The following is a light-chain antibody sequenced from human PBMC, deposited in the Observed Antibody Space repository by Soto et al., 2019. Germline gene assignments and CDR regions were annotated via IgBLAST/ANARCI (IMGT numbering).Light chain of an antibody. CDR1: QTISTY. V-gene: IGKV1-39*01. CDR3: QHSFNLPYT. J-gene: IGKJ2*01. Sequence: DIQMTQSPSSLSASVGDRVTITCRASQTISTYLNWYQQNPGKAPKLLIYAASNLQSGVPSRFSGSGSGTDFTLTINSLQPEDFATYYCQHSFNLPYTFGQGTKLEI. CDR2: AAS.